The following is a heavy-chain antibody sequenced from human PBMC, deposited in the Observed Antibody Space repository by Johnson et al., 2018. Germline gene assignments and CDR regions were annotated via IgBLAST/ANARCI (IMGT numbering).Heavy chain of an antibody. J-gene: IGHJ6*03. D-gene: IGHD2-2*01. Sequence: VQLVESGGGLVQPGGSLRLSCAASGFTFSDHYMDWVRQAPGKGLEWVGRARNKANSYTTYYAASVRGRFTVSRDDSKNSLYLQMNSLRAEDTAGYYWAKKGDRGRTSRKKPDYNFSYMDVWGKGTTVTVSS. CDR1: GFTFSDHY. CDR2: ARNKANSYTT. CDR3: AKKGDRGRTSRKKPDYNFSYMDV. V-gene: IGHV3-72*01.